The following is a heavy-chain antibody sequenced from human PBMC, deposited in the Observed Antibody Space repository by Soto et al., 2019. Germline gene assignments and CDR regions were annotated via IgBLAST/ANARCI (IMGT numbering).Heavy chain of an antibody. V-gene: IGHV1-3*01. CDR3: ASGSGSFVDY. CDR2: INAGNGNT. J-gene: IGHJ4*02. CDR1: GYTLTSYA. Sequence: QVQLVQSGAEVKKPGASVKVPCKASGYTLTSYAMHWVRQPPGQRLEWMGWINAGNGNTKYSQKFQGRVTITRDTSASTAYKELSSLRSEDTAVYYCASGSGSFVDYWGQGTLVTVSS. D-gene: IGHD1-26*01.